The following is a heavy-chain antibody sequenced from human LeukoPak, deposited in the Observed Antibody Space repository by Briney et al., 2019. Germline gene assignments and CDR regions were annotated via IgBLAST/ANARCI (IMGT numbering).Heavy chain of an antibody. CDR1: GFTFSSYW. Sequence: GGSLRLSCAASGFTFSSYWMSWVRQAPGKGLEWVANIKQDGSEKYYVDSVKGRFTISRDNAKNSLYLQMNSLRAEDTALYHCARVAGGRVAARPFDYWGQGTLVTVSS. CDR2: IKQDGSEK. CDR3: ARVAGGRVAARPFDY. V-gene: IGHV3-7*03. D-gene: IGHD6-6*01. J-gene: IGHJ4*02.